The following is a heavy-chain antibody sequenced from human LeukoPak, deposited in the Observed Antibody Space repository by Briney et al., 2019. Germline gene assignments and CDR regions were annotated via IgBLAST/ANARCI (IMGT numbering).Heavy chain of an antibody. CDR3: AKGGYYYDSSGSSYYFDY. D-gene: IGHD3-22*01. J-gene: IGHJ4*02. Sequence: PGGSLRLSCAASGFTFSSYAMSWVRQAPGKGLEWVSAISGSGGSTYYADSVKGRFTISRDNSKNTLYLQMNSLRAEDTAVYYCAKGGYYYDSSGSSYYFDYWGQGTLVTVSS. CDR1: GFTFSSYA. V-gene: IGHV3-23*01. CDR2: ISGSGGST.